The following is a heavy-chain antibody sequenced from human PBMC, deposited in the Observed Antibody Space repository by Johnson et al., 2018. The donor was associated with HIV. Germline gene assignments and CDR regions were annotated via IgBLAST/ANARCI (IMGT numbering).Heavy chain of an antibody. CDR3: ARERYCSSTSCYFSRPPDAFDI. J-gene: IGHJ3*02. Sequence: HVQLVESGGGVVQPGRSLRLSCAASGFTFSSYAMHLVRQAPGKGLEWVAVISYDGSNKYYADSVKGRFTISRDTSKNTLYLQMNSLRAEDTAVYYCARERYCSSTSCYFSRPPDAFDIWGQGTMVTVSS. CDR1: GFTFSSYA. CDR2: ISYDGSNK. V-gene: IGHV3-30*04. D-gene: IGHD2-2*01.